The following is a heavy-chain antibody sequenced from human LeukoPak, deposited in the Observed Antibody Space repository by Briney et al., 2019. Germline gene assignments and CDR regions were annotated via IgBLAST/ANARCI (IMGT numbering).Heavy chain of an antibody. CDR2: ISYDGSNK. CDR1: GFTSSTTA. J-gene: IGHJ3*02. Sequence: GALTPSSSAPGFTSSTTAMASVRQAPGKGLEWVAVISYDGSNKNYADSVKGRFTISRDNSKNTLYLQMNSLRAEDTAVYYCAIELGYIVYVIHSVIW. V-gene: IGHV3-30*03. D-gene: IGHD5/OR15-5a*01. CDR3: AIELGYIVYVIHSVI.